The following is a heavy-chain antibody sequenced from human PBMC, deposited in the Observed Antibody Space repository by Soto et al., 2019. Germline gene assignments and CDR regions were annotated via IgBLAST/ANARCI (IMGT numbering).Heavy chain of an antibody. CDR3: ARYIVVGNYYYYGMDV. D-gene: IGHD2-2*01. CDR2: IDPSDSYT. V-gene: IGHV5-10-1*01. Sequence: GESLKISFKSSGYSCTSYWISLVRQMPGKGLEWMGRIDPSDSYTNYSQSFQGHVTISADKPISTAYLQWSSLKASDTAMYYCARYIVVGNYYYYGMDVWGQGTTVTVSS. J-gene: IGHJ6*02. CDR1: GYSCTSYW.